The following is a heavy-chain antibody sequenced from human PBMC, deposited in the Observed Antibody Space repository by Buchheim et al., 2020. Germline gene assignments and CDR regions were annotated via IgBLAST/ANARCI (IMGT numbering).Heavy chain of an antibody. Sequence: QVQLVESGGGVVQPGRSLRLSCAASGFTFSSYAMHWVRQAPGKGLEWVAVISYDGSNKYYADSVKGRFTISRDNSKNTLYLQMNSLRAEDTAVYYCARDRRPYHKATFGGVIAQYSFDYWGQGTL. V-gene: IGHV3-30-3*01. CDR2: ISYDGSNK. CDR1: GFTFSSYA. CDR3: ARDRRPYHKATFGGVIAQYSFDY. D-gene: IGHD3-16*02. J-gene: IGHJ4*02.